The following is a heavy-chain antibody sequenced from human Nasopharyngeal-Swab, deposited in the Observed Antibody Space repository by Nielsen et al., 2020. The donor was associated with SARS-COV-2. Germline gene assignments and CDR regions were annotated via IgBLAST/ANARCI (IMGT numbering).Heavy chain of an antibody. J-gene: IGHJ5*01. D-gene: IGHD6-19*01. V-gene: IGHV3-30*18. CDR3: AKSPWTYSSGWFDY. Sequence: GESLKISCAASGFTFSTYIMHWVRQAPGKGLEWVAVISYDGSNKYYADSVKGRFTISRDNSKNTLYLQMKSLRAEDTAVYYCAKSPWTYSSGWFDYWGQGTLVTVSS. CDR1: GFTFSTYI. CDR2: ISYDGSNK.